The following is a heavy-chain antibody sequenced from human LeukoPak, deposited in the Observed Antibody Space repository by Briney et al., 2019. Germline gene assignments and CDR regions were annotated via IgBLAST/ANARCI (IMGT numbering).Heavy chain of an antibody. V-gene: IGHV4-59*12. Sequence: PSETLSLTCTVSGGSISSYYWSWIRQPPGKGLEWIGYIYFSGSTNYNPSLKSRVTISVDTSKNQFSLKLSSVTAADTAVYYCARQYCSGGSCYSGVGAFDIWGQGTMVTVSS. J-gene: IGHJ3*02. CDR3: ARQYCSGGSCYSGVGAFDI. CDR1: GGSISSYY. D-gene: IGHD2-15*01. CDR2: IYFSGST.